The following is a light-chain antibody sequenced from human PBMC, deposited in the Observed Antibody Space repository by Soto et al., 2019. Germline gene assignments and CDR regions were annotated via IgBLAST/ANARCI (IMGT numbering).Light chain of an antibody. Sequence: ASVGDRVTITCRASQYVSSCLAWYQQKPGKAPSLLIYGASYLQSGIPASFIGSGSGTDFTLTISSLQPEDFATYYCQQSNSFPRTFGHGTKVDI. V-gene: IGKV1-12*01. CDR3: QQSNSFPRT. J-gene: IGKJ3*01. CDR1: QYVSSC. CDR2: GAS.